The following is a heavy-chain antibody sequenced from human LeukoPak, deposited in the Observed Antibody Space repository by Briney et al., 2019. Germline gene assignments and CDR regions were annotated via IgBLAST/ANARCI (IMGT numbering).Heavy chain of an antibody. J-gene: IGHJ4*02. Sequence: GGSLRLSCVASGFTFSTYWMSWVRQAPGKGLEWVANLKQDGSVKHYVDSVKGRFTISRDNAKNSLYLQMTNLRAEDTAVYYCATSADSPGNSWGQGTLIAVSS. V-gene: IGHV3-7*01. CDR2: LKQDGSVK. CDR3: ATSADSPGNS. D-gene: IGHD4-23*01. CDR1: GFTFSTYW.